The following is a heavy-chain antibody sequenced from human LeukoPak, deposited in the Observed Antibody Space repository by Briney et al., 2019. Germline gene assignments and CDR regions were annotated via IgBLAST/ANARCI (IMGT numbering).Heavy chain of an antibody. J-gene: IGHJ4*02. Sequence: SETLSLTCTVSGGSISSSSYYWGWARQPPGKGLEWIGEMNHSGTTNSHPSLKSRVTISVDTSKNQFSLKLSSVTAADTAVYYCARFGAGFYSNYRPYFDYWGQGTLVTVSS. D-gene: IGHD4-11*01. CDR1: GGSISSSSYY. CDR2: MNHSGTT. CDR3: ARFGAGFYSNYRPYFDY. V-gene: IGHV4-39*07.